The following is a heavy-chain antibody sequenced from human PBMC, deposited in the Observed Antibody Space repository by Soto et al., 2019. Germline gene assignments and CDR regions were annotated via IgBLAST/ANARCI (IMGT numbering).Heavy chain of an antibody. J-gene: IGHJ4*02. D-gene: IGHD6-6*01. Sequence: QVQLVQSGAEVKKPGASVKVSCKASGYPFTFYSMHWVRQAPGQGLEWMGIINPSGGITTYPQKFQGRVTMTRDTSTSTVYMELSSLRSEDTAVYYCERQFVDSSSFDSWGQGTLVAVSS. CDR3: ERQFVDSSSFDS. V-gene: IGHV1-46*01. CDR2: INPSGGIT. CDR1: GYPFTFYS.